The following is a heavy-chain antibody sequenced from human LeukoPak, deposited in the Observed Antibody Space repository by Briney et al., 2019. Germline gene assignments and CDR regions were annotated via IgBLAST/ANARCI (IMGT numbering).Heavy chain of an antibody. CDR2: IYDSGST. CDR3: AKGGSTNFYYGDV. J-gene: IGHJ6*02. Sequence: KPSETLSLTCSVSGGSMTNLYXTWIXQPPGXGLEWIGDIYDSGSTRYNTSLESRVTISVDTSKNQFSLKLSSVTAADTAVYYCAKGGSTNFYYGDVWGQGTTVTVSS. CDR1: GGSMTNLY. D-gene: IGHD2/OR15-2a*01. V-gene: IGHV4-59*01.